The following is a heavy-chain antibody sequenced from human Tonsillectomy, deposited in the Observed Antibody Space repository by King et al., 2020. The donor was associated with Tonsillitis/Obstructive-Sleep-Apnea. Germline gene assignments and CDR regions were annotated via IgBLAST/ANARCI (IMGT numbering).Heavy chain of an antibody. V-gene: IGHV3-9*01. D-gene: IGHD3-10*01. J-gene: IGHJ4*02. CDR3: AKGGRYYGSGSYSDFDY. CDR1: GFTFDDYA. CDR2: ISWNSGSI. Sequence: VQLVESGGGLVQPGRSLRLSCAASGFTFDDYAMHWVRQAPGKGLEWVSGISWNSGSIGYADSVKGRFTISRDNAKNSLYLQMNSLRAEDTALYYCAKGGRYYGSGSYSDFDYWGQGTLVTVSS.